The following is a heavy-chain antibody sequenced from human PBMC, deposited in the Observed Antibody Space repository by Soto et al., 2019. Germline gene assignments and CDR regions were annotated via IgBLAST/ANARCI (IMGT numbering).Heavy chain of an antibody. D-gene: IGHD3-3*01. CDR1: CGSISSYY. CDR3: ARDSSILYYTHNWFDP. CDR2: IYTSGST. Sequence: SETLSLTCTVSCGSISSYYWSWIRQPAGKGLEWIGRIYTSGSTNYNPSLKSRVTMSVDTSKNQFSLKLSSVTAADTAVYYCARDSSILYYTHNWFDPWGKGTLVTVSS. J-gene: IGHJ5*02. V-gene: IGHV4-4*07.